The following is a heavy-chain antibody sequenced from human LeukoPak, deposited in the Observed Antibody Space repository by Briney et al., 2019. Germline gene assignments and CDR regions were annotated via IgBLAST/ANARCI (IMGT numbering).Heavy chain of an antibody. V-gene: IGHV3-15*01. CDR1: GFTFSNAW. J-gene: IGHJ5*02. Sequence: PGGSLRLSCAASGFTFSNAWMTWVRQAPGKGLEWVGRIKSKSSGGTTDYAAPAKGRFTISRDDSENTLYLQMNSLKIEDTGVYYCTADYGLDPWGQGTLVTVSS. CDR2: IKSKSSGGTT. CDR3: TADYGLDP. D-gene: IGHD4/OR15-4a*01.